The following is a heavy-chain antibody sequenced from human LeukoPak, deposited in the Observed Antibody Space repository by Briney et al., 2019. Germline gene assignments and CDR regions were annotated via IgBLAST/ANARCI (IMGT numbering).Heavy chain of an antibody. V-gene: IGHV3-9*01. Sequence: GGSLRLSCAASGFTFDDYDMHWVRQAPGKGLEWVSGISWNGGSIGYADSVKGRFTISRDNAKNSLYLQMNSLRAEDAALYYCAKVTDNYSSSGFDYCGQGTLVTVSS. D-gene: IGHD6-6*01. CDR3: AKVTDNYSSSGFDY. CDR2: ISWNGGSI. J-gene: IGHJ4*02. CDR1: GFTFDDYD.